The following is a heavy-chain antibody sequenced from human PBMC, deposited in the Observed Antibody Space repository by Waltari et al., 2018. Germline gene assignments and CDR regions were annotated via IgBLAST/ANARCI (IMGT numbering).Heavy chain of an antibody. CDR3: ARLPFYDSTPGYAFDI. D-gene: IGHD3-22*01. CDR1: GGSFSGYC. V-gene: IGHV4-34*12. Sequence: HVQLQQWGAGLLKPSETLSLTFAVYGGSFSGYCWSWLRSPPGTGLDWLGTIIHIGSTNYNPACKIRVTISVDTSKNQFSLKLSSVTAADTAVYYCARLPFYDSTPGYAFDILGQWTMVTLSS. J-gene: IGHJ3*02. CDR2: IIHIGST.